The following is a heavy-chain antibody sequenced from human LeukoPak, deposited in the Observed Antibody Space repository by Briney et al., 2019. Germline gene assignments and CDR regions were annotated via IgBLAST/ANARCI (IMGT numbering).Heavy chain of an antibody. CDR2: IFSNDEK. V-gene: IGHV2-26*02. J-gene: IGHJ3*02. CDR1: GFSLSNARMG. D-gene: IGHD6-13*01. CDR3: ARMVRSSSWYYSPVDDAFDI. Sequence: SGPVLVKPTETLTLTCTVSGFSLSNARMGVSWIRQPPGKALEWLAHIFSNDEKSYSTSLKSRLTISKDTSKSQVVLTMTNMDPVDTATYYCARMVRSSSWYYSPVDDAFDIWGQGTMVTVSS.